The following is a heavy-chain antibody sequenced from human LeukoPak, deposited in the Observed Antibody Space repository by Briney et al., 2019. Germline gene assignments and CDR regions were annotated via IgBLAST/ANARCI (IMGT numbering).Heavy chain of an antibody. V-gene: IGHV3-66*01. CDR2: IHRGGNT. CDR3: ARDPGYGLGVDYGDY. D-gene: IGHD3-10*01. CDR1: GFTVSGNY. J-gene: IGHJ4*02. Sequence: GGSLRLSCAASGFTVSGNYMSWVRQAPGKGLEWLSVIHRGGNTYYADSVKGRFTISRDSSKNTVFLQMDSLRAEDTAVYYCARDPGYGLGVDYGDYWGQGTLVAVSS.